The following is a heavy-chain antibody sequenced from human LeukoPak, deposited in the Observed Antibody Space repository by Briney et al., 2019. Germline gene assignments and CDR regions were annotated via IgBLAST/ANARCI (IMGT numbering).Heavy chain of an antibody. D-gene: IGHD6-19*01. CDR3: AKDLALAGTGGGFDV. Sequence: GGPLRLSCAASGFTFTTYAINWVRQAPGKGVERISGISGGGDQAYYADSVNGRFIISRDNSKNTVSLQMSSLRAEDTALYYCAKDLALAGTGGGFDVWGHGTRVAVSS. J-gene: IGHJ3*01. V-gene: IGHV3-23*01. CDR1: GFTFTTYA. CDR2: ISGGGDQA.